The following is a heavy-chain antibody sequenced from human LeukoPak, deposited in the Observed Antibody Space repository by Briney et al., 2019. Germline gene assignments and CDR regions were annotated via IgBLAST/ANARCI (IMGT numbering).Heavy chain of an antibody. Sequence: PGGSLRLSCATSGFTFSVYAMSWVRQAPGKGLEWVSTISDSGGSTYYADSVKGRFTISRGNSKNTLYLLMNELSAEDTAVYYCAKEGRFRSFDPWGQGTLVTVSS. J-gene: IGHJ5*02. CDR1: GFTFSVYA. CDR3: AKEGRFRSFDP. V-gene: IGHV3-23*01. CDR2: ISDSGGST. D-gene: IGHD1-14*01.